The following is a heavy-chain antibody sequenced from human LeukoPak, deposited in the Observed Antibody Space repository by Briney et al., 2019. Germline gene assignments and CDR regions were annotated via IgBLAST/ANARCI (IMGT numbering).Heavy chain of an antibody. CDR1: GFTFSSYW. CDR2: IKQDGSEK. D-gene: IGHD3-9*01. V-gene: IGHV3-7*01. Sequence: GGSLRLSCAASGFTFSSYWMSWVRQAPGKGLEWVANIKQDGSEKYYVDSVKGRFTISRDNAKNSLYLQMNSLRAEDTAVYYCASLKLRCFDRMTYYFDYWGQGTLVTVSS. J-gene: IGHJ4*02. CDR3: ASLKLRCFDRMTYYFDY.